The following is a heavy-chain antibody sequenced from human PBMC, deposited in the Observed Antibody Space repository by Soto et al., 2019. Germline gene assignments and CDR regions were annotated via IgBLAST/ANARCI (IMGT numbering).Heavy chain of an antibody. D-gene: IGHD1-26*01. CDR2: AYYRSKWYY. CDR3: ARGEQYSGRIFDY. V-gene: IGHV6-1*01. J-gene: IGHJ4*01. CDR1: GDSVSSNSAG. Sequence: SQTLSLTCAITGDSVSSNSAGWSWVRQSPSRGLEWLGRAYYRSKWYYEYAVSVRGRITINPDTSKNQYSLQLNSVTPEDTAVYFCARGEQYSGRIFDYWGQGTLVTVS.